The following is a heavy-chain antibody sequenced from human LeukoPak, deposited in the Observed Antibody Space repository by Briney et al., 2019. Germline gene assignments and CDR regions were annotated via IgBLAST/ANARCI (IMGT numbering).Heavy chain of an antibody. V-gene: IGHV4-59*01. CDR2: IYYSGST. D-gene: IGHD2-21*01. J-gene: IGHJ3*02. CDR1: GGSLSSYY. CDR3: ARGLPGYSGGDDAFDI. Sequence: PSETLSLTCTVSGGSLSSYYWTWIRQPPGKGLEWMGYIYYSGSTNYNPSLKSRITISADTSKNQFSLRLNSVTAADTAVYYCARGLPGYSGGDDAFDIWGQGTMVTVSS.